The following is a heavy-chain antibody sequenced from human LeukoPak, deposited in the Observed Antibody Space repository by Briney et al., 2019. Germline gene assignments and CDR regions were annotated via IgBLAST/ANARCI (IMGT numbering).Heavy chain of an antibody. J-gene: IGHJ4*02. CDR1: GGSFSGFY. V-gene: IGHV4-34*01. D-gene: IGHD3-3*01. Sequence: SETLSLPFPVYGGSFSGFYWSGSRQPPGKGAGGGGEINHSGSTNYNPSLKSRVTISVDTSKNQFSLKLSSVTAADTAVYYCARGSITIFGVVPADYRGQGTLVTVSS. CDR3: ARGSITIFGVVPADY. CDR2: INHSGST.